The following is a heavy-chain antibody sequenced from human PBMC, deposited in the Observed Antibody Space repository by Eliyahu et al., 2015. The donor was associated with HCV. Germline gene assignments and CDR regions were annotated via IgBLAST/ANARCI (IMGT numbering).Heavy chain of an antibody. V-gene: IGHV1-2*02. CDR2: INPNSGGT. Sequence: QVQLVQSGAEVKKPGASVKVSCKASGYTFTGYYMHWVRQAPGQGLEWMGWINPNSGGTNYAQKFQGRVTMTRDTSISTAYMELSRLRSDDTAVYYCARYFGNYGAWSYFDLWGRGTLVTVSS. CDR1: GYTFTGYY. D-gene: IGHD4-17*01. CDR3: ARYFGNYGAWSYFDL. J-gene: IGHJ2*01.